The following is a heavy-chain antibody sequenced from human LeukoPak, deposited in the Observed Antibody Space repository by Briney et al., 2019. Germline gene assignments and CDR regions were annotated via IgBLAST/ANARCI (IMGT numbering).Heavy chain of an antibody. CDR3: EKGLTWDSTSCSD. CDR1: GFTFSSYA. D-gene: IGHD2-2*01. CDR2: IVGSGGNM. Sequence: GGSLRLSCAASGFTFSSYAMSWVRQAPGKGLEWVSAIVGSGGNMYYADSVKGRFTISRDNFKSTLCLQMNSLRAEDTAVYYCEKGLTWDSTSCSDWGQGTLVTVSS. V-gene: IGHV3-23*01. J-gene: IGHJ4*02.